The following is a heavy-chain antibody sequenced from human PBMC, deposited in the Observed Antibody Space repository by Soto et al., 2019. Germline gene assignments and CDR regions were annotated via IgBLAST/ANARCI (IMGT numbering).Heavy chain of an antibody. V-gene: IGHV3-23*01. CDR1: GFIFSDFA. CDR2: VSVYGGST. D-gene: IGHD4-17*01. Sequence: DVQLLESGGDLVQPGESLRLSCAASGFIFSDFAMSWVRQTPGKGLEWVSAVSVYGGSTHYSDAVKGRFTISRDNSRHTLFLQMNSLRAEDTAVYYCARRPVGETHWYFALWGRGTLVTVSS. CDR3: ARRPVGETHWYFAL. J-gene: IGHJ2*01.